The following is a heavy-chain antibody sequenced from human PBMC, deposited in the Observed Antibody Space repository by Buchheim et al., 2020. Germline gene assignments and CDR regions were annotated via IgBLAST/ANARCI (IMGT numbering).Heavy chain of an antibody. CDR3: TRGSVTAGYDF. V-gene: IGHV3-74*01. D-gene: IGHD3-3*01. CDR1: GFTFSSYW. Sequence: EVQLVESGGGLVQPGGSLRLSCAASGFTFSSYWMHWVRQVPGKGLVWVSRTNTDGTGTDYAVSVKGRFTLSRDNAKNTVYVQMNNLRDEDTAVYYCTRGSVTAGYDFWGQGTL. CDR2: TNTDGTGT. J-gene: IGHJ4*02.